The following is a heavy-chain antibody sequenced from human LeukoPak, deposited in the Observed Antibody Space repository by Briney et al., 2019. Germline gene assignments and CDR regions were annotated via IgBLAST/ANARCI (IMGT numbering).Heavy chain of an antibody. Sequence: GGSLRLSCAASGFTFSNYWVHWVRQAPGKGLVWVSRINPDGSTINYADSVKGRFTISRDNAKNTLYLQMNNLRAEDTAVYYCARSAADAFDYWGQGTLVTVSS. CDR1: GFTFSNYW. V-gene: IGHV3-74*01. CDR3: ARSAADAFDY. CDR2: INPDGSTI. J-gene: IGHJ4*02.